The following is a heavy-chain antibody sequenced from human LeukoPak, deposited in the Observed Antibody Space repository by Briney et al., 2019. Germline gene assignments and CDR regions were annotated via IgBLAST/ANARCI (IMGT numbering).Heavy chain of an antibody. CDR2: IYYSGST. D-gene: IGHD6-6*01. J-gene: IGHJ4*02. CDR3: ARGKGWRQLLLFGSGNYFDY. V-gene: IGHV4-39*07. CDR1: GGSISSSSYY. Sequence: SETLSLTCTVSGGSISSSSYYWGWIRQPPGKGLEWIGSIYYSGSTYYNPSLKSRVTISVDTSENQFSLKLSSVTAADTAVYYCARGKGWRQLLLFGSGNYFDYWGQGTLVTVSS.